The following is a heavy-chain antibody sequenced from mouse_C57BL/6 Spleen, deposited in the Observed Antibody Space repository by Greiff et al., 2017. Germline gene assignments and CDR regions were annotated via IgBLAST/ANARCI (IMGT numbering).Heavy chain of an antibody. J-gene: IGHJ1*03. V-gene: IGHV1-80*01. D-gene: IGHD2-4*01. CDR2: IYPGDGDT. CDR3: ARGPIYYDDDGYWYFDV. CDR1: GYAFSSYW. Sequence: QVQLQQSGAELVKPGASVKISCKASGYAFSSYWMNWVKQRPGTGLEWIGQIYPGDGDTNSNGKFKGKATLTADKSSSTAYMQLSSLTSEDSAVYFCARGPIYYDDDGYWYFDVWGTGTTVTVSS.